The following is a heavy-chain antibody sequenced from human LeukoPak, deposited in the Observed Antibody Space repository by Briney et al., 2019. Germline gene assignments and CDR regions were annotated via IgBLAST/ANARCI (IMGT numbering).Heavy chain of an antibody. Sequence: SETLSLTCSVSDGSMGTYYWGWIRQPPGKGLEWIGYIYYSGSTTYNPSLKSRVTVSVDTSKNQFSLKLTSMTAADTAVYYCARGRLGRQHASFFDAWGQGTLVTVSS. D-gene: IGHD2-2*01. J-gene: IGHJ4*02. CDR1: DGSMGTYY. V-gene: IGHV4-59*08. CDR2: IYYSGST. CDR3: ARGRLGRQHASFFDA.